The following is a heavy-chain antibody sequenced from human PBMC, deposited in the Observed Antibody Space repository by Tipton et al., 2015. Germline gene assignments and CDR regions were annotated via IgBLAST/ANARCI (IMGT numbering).Heavy chain of an antibody. CDR1: GDTFTSYY. CDR3: ARGEDSGSYYEDDSFDI. Sequence: QSGAEVKKPGASVKVSCKASGDTFTSYYMHWVRQAPGQGLEWMGIINPSGGSTSYAQKFQGRVTMTRDTSTSTVYMELSSLRSEDTAVYYCARGEDSGSYYEDDSFDIWGQGTMVTVSS. CDR2: INPSGGST. J-gene: IGHJ3*02. D-gene: IGHD1-26*01. V-gene: IGHV1-46*01.